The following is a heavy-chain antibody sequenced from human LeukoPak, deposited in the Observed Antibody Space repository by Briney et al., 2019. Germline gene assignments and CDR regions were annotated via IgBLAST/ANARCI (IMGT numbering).Heavy chain of an antibody. CDR1: GFTFSSYS. V-gene: IGHV3-66*02. D-gene: IGHD1-26*01. CDR2: IYSGGST. Sequence: GGSLRLSCAASGFTFSSYSMNWVRQAPGKGLEGVSVIYSGGSTYYADSVKGRFTISRDNSKNTVNLQMNDLRAEDTAVYYCARSWDARLNFDYWGQGTLVTVSS. J-gene: IGHJ4*02. CDR3: ARSWDARLNFDY.